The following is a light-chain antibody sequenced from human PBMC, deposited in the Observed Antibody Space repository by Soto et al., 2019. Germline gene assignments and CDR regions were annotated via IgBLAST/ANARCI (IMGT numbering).Light chain of an antibody. V-gene: IGKV3-11*01. J-gene: IGKJ5*01. CDR3: QQYKNWPL. CDR1: QSIRTS. Sequence: EVVLTQSPATLSLSPGERATLSCRASQSIRTSLAWYQQKPGQAPRLVIFDASNRANGVPARFGGSGSGTDFTLTINSLEPEDFAVYYCQQYKNWPLFGQGTRLEIK. CDR2: DAS.